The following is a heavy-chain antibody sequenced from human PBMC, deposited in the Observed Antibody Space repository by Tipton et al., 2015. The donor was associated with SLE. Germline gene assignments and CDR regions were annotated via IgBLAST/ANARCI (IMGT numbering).Heavy chain of an antibody. V-gene: IGHV4-39*07. CDR3: ARDRDCSSTSCPLEY. D-gene: IGHD2-2*01. CDR2: IYYSGST. Sequence: TFSSYAMSWVRQPPGKGLEWIGSIYYSGSTYYNPSLKSRVTISVDTSKNQFSLKLSSVTAADTAVYYCARDRDCSSTSCPLEYWGQGTLVTVSS. CDR1: TFSSYA. J-gene: IGHJ4*02.